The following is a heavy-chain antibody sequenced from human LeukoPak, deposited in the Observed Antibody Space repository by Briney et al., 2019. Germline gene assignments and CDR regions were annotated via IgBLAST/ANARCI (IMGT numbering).Heavy chain of an antibody. CDR3: AREGPVSSTSDYYYGMDV. V-gene: IGHV1-2*02. J-gene: IGHJ6*02. CDR1: GYTLTGYF. CDR2: INPNSGGT. Sequence: PWASVKVSCTASGYTLTGYFLHWVRQAPGQGLEWMGWINPNSGGTTYSQKFQGRVTMTRDTSLSTAYMELSRLTSDDTAVYFCAREGPVSSTSDYYYGMDVWGQGTTVTVSS. D-gene: IGHD6-13*01.